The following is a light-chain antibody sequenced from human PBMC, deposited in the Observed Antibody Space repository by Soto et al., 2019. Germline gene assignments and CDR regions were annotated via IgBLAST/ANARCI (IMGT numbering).Light chain of an antibody. CDR2: EVS. CDR3: SSYTSSGTHV. CDR1: SSDVGGYNY. V-gene: IGLV2-14*01. J-gene: IGLJ1*01. Sequence: QSALTQPASVSGSPGQSITISCTGTSSDVGGYNYVSWYQQHPGRAPKLMIYEVSDRPSGVSNRFSGSKSGSTASLTISGLQAEDEADYYCSSYTSSGTHVFGTGTKLTVL.